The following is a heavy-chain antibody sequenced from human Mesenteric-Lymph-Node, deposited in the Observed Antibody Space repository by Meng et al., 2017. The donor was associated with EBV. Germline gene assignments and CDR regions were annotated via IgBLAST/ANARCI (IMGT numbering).Heavy chain of an antibody. CDR1: GGSVSSGSYY. V-gene: IGHV4-61*01. CDR2: IYRTGST. CDR3: ARDSGITVTNSFDY. J-gene: IGHJ4*02. D-gene: IGHD1-20*01. Sequence: QAQLQEAGPGLVKPSGTLSLTCSVSGGSVSSGSYYWSWIRQPPGKGLEWIGYIYRTGSTDYNPSLNSRVSISIDTSKNQFSLRLTSVTAADTAVYYCARDSGITVTNSFDYWGQGALVTVSS.